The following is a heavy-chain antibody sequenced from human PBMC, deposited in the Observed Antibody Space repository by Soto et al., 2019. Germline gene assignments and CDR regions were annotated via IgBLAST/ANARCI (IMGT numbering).Heavy chain of an antibody. CDR2: IYSSGDT. V-gene: IGHV4-59*01. CDR3: ERGGGWYDY. Sequence: SETLSLTCSVSGGSISSYYWSWIRQPPGKGLEWIGYIYSSGDTNYNSSLKSRVTISVDTSKNQFSLKLNSMTAADTAVYYCERGGGWYDYWGQGTLVTVSS. D-gene: IGHD6-19*01. J-gene: IGHJ4*02. CDR1: GGSISSYY.